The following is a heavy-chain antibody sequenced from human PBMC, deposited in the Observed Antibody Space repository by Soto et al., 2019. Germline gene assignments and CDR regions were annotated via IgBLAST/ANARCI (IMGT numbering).Heavy chain of an antibody. CDR2: ISGNGGST. CDR1: GFTFSNYA. Sequence: GGSLRLSCAASGFTFSNYAMSWVRQAPGKGLEWVSTISGNGGSTYYADSVKGRFTISRDNSKNMLFLQINSLRVDDSAVYYCAKRPASIITFDYWGQGTPV. D-gene: IGHD2-2*01. J-gene: IGHJ4*02. V-gene: IGHV3-23*01. CDR3: AKRPASIITFDY.